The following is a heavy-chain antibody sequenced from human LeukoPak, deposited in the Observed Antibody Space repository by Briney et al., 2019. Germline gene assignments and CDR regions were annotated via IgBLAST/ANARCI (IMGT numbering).Heavy chain of an antibody. CDR3: ARNRDYGDEYRFDY. J-gene: IGHJ4*02. V-gene: IGHV1-69*13. D-gene: IGHD4-17*01. CDR2: IIPIFGTA. Sequence: GASVKVSCKASGGTFSSYAISWVRQAPGQGLEWMGGIIPIFGTANYAQKFQGRVTITADVSTSTAYMELSSLRSEDTAVYYCARNRDYGDEYRFDYWGQGTLVTVSS. CDR1: GGTFSSYA.